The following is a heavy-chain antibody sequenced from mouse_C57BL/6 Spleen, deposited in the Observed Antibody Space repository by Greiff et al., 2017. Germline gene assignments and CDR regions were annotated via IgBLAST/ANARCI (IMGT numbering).Heavy chain of an antibody. V-gene: IGHV14-2*01. CDR1: GFNIKDYY. CDR2: IDPEDGET. D-gene: IGHD2-4*01. CDR3: ARSPGRLRQDYYAMDY. J-gene: IGHJ4*01. Sequence: VQLQQSGAELVKPGASVKLSCTASGFNIKDYYMHWVKQRTEQGLEWIGRIDPEDGETKYAPQFQGKATITADTSSNTAYLPLSSLTSEDTSVYYCARSPGRLRQDYYAMDYWGQGTSVTVSS.